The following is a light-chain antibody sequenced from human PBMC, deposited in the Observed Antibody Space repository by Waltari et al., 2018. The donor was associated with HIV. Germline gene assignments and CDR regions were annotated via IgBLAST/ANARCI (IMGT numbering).Light chain of an antibody. V-gene: IGLV2-23*01. CDR3: CSYTGRTSSYI. J-gene: IGLJ1*01. Sequence: QTALSQPDSVSGSPGRSITISCPGIDSGLGSYYVVSWYKQHPGKAPQLIIHEDTQRPSGISTRYSGSKSGNTASLTISGLQAEDEADYYCCSYTGRTSSYIFGSGTRVSVL. CDR2: EDT. CDR1: DSGLGSYYV.